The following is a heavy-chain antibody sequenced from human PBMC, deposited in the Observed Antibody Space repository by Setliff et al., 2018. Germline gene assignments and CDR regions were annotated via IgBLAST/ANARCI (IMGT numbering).Heavy chain of an antibody. J-gene: IGHJ3*02. D-gene: IGHD3-10*01. Sequence: SGPTTVNPTPTLQLTCTFSGFSLSTSRVGVAWIRQPPGKALEWLALISWDDNKRYSPFLKSRLTITKDTSKDQVVLTLTNIDPVDTATYFCAHRRKLLWVGETNDAFEIWGQGTMVTGS. CDR1: GFSLSTSRVG. V-gene: IGHV2-5*02. CDR3: AHRRKLLWVGETNDAFEI. CDR2: ISWDDNK.